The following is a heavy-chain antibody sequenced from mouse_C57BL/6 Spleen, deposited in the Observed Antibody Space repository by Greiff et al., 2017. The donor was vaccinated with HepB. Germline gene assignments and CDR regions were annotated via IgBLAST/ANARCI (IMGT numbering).Heavy chain of an antibody. V-gene: IGHV1-63*01. Sequence: QVQLKESGAELVRPGTSVKMSCKASGYTFTNYCIGWAKQRPGPGLEWIGDIYPGGGYTNYNEKFKGNATLTADKSSSTAYMQFSSLTSKDSAIYYCARWRYSNYVDYWGQGTTLTVSS. CDR1: GYTFTNYC. J-gene: IGHJ2*01. CDR3: ARWRYSNYVDY. D-gene: IGHD2-5*01. CDR2: IYPGGGYT.